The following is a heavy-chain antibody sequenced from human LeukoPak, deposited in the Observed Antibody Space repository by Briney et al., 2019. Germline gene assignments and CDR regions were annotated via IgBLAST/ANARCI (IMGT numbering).Heavy chain of an antibody. CDR1: GSTFSSYA. CDR2: IYSGGST. J-gene: IGHJ4*02. CDR3: ASRLYRY. Sequence: GGSLRLSCAASGSTFSSYAMSWVRQAPGKGLEWVSVIYSGGSTYYADSVKGRFTISRDNSKNTLYLQMNSLRAEDTAVYYCASRLYRYWGQGTLVTVSS. V-gene: IGHV3-53*01. D-gene: IGHD2-15*01.